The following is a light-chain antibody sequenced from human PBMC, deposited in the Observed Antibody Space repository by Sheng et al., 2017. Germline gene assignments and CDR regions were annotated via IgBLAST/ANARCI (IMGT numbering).Light chain of an antibody. Sequence: EIVLTQSPGTLSLSPGERATLSCRASQSLSVNYLAWYQQKPGQAPRLLIYGTSSRATGIPDRFSGSGSGTDFALTISRLEPEDFAVYYCQQYHSSPFTFGPGTKVDIK. CDR3: QQYHSSPFT. J-gene: IGKJ3*01. CDR1: QSLSVNY. CDR2: GTS. V-gene: IGKV3-20*01.